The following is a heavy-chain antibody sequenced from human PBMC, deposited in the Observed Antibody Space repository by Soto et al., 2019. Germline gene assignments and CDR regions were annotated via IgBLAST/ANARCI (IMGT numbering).Heavy chain of an antibody. CDR2: VNNGGGGT. J-gene: IGHJ4*02. CDR1: GFTFSNYA. Sequence: EVLLLDSGGGLVQPGGSLRLSCAASGFTFSNYAMTWVRQAPGKGPEWISTVNNGGGGTYYADAVKGRFTISRDNSKNTLYVQVSSLRAEDTAVYYCAKERLGRGIDYWGQGILVPVSS. CDR3: AKERLGRGIDY. V-gene: IGHV3-23*01. D-gene: IGHD3-10*01.